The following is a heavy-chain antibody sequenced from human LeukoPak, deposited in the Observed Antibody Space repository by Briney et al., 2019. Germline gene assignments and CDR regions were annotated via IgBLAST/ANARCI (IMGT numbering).Heavy chain of an antibody. J-gene: IGHJ4*02. CDR3: ARQEWELLCGGYYFDY. D-gene: IGHD1-26*01. V-gene: IGHV4-59*08. CDR1: GGSISSYY. CDR2: IYYSGST. Sequence: SETLSLTCTVSGGSISSYYWSWIRQPPGKGLEWIGYIYYSGSTNYNPSLKSRVTISVDTSKNQFSLKLSSVTAADTDVYYCARQEWELLCGGYYFDYGGQGTLVTVSS.